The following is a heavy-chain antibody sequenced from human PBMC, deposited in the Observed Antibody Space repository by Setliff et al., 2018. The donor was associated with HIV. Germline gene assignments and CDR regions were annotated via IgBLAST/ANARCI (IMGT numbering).Heavy chain of an antibody. D-gene: IGHD5-18*01. V-gene: IGHV3-49*04. CDR1: GFTFGDYA. J-gene: IGHJ4*02. CDR2: IRAKAYGEAT. CDR3: AKDLLWLPTTDFDY. Sequence: GGSLRLSCVTSGFTFGDYAMSWVRQAPGKGLEWVGFIRAKAYGEATGYAASVKGRFTSSRDDSKSIAYLQMNSLKSKDTGVYYCAKDLLWLPTTDFDYWGQGTLVTVSS.